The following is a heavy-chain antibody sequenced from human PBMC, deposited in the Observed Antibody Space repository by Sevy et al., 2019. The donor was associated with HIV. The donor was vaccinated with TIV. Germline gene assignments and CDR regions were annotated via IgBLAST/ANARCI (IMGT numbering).Heavy chain of an antibody. Sequence: GGSLRLSCAASGFTFSSYRMTWVRQAPGKGLEWVSCISSTSAYINYADSVKGRFTISRDNAKNLLYLQMHSLRAEDTAVYYCARAVLEISTWRSDYWGQGTLVTVSS. CDR1: GFTFSSYR. D-gene: IGHD1-1*01. V-gene: IGHV3-21*01. CDR2: ISSTSAYI. CDR3: ARAVLEISTWRSDY. J-gene: IGHJ4*02.